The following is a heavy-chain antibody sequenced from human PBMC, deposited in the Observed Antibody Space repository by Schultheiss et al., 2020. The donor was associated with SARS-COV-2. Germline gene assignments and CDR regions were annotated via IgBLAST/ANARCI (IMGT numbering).Heavy chain of an antibody. D-gene: IGHD6-19*01. Sequence: SETLSLTCTVSGGSISSSSYYWGWIRQPPGKGLEWIGSIYYSGRTYYNPSLKSRVTISVDTSKNQFSLKLSSVTPEDTAVYYCARDWESSGWYYAFDIWGQGTMVTVSS. V-gene: IGHV4-39*07. J-gene: IGHJ3*02. CDR2: IYYSGRT. CDR1: GGSISSSSYY. CDR3: ARDWESSGWYYAFDI.